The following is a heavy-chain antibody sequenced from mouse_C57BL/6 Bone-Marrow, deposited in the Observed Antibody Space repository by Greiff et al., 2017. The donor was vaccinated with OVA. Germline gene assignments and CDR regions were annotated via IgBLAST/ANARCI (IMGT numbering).Heavy chain of an antibody. V-gene: IGHV1-47*01. J-gene: IGHJ1*03. CDR2: FHPYNDDT. CDR3: ARRGYSKGYWYFDV. Sequence: VKLVESGAELVKPGASVKMSCKASGYTFTTYPIEWMKQNHGKSLEWIGNFHPYNDDTKYNEKFKGKATLTVEKSSSTVYLELSRLTSDDSAVYYCARRGYSKGYWYFDVWGTGTTVTVSS. CDR1: GYTFTTYP. D-gene: IGHD2-5*01.